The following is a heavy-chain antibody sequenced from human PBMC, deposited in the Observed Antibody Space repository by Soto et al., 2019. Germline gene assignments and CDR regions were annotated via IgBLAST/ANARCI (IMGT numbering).Heavy chain of an antibody. J-gene: IGHJ6*02. D-gene: IGHD3-22*01. V-gene: IGHV1-2*04. CDR1: GYTFTGYY. CDR2: INPNSGGT. Sequence: ASVKVSCKASGYTFTGYYMHWVRQAPGQGLEWMGWINPNSGGTNYAQKFQGWVTMTRDTSISTAYMELSRLRSDDTAVYYCARGNDYYDSSGYYYYYYYGMDVWGQGTTVTVSS. CDR3: ARGNDYYDSSGYYYYYYYGMDV.